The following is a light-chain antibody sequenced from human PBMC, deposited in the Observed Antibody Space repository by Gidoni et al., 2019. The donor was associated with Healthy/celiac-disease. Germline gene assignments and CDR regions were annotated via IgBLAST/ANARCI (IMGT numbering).Light chain of an antibody. CDR3: QQYNSYSWT. Sequence: DIQMTQSPSTLSASVGDRVTITCRASQSISSCLAWYQQKPGKAPKLLIYDASSLERGVPSRFSGSGSGTEFTLTSSSLQPDDFATYYCQQYNSYSWTFGQGTKVEIK. V-gene: IGKV1-5*01. J-gene: IGKJ1*01. CDR1: QSISSC. CDR2: DAS.